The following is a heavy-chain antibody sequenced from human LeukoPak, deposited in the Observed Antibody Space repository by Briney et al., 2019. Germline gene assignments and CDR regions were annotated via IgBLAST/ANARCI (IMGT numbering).Heavy chain of an antibody. V-gene: IGHV3-7*01. CDR3: ARDRWGYSYGGD. CDR2: IKQDGSEK. CDR1: GFTFTSYW. Sequence: GGFLRLSCAASGFTFTSYWMSWVRQAPGKGLEWVANIKQDGSEKYYVDSVKGRFTISRDNAKNSLYLQLNSLRAEDTAVYYCARDRWGYSYGGDWGQGTLVTVSS. D-gene: IGHD5-18*01. J-gene: IGHJ4*02.